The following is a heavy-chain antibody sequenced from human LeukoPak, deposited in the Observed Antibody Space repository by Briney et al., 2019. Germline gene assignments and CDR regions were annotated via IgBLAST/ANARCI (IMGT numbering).Heavy chain of an antibody. J-gene: IGHJ4*02. CDR3: ARGNRQLAYYGSGSRLPFDS. D-gene: IGHD3-10*01. CDR2: INPNSGYT. CDR1: GYTFTSLD. Sequence: ASVKVSCKASGYTFTSLDINWVRQATGQGLEWMGWINPNSGYTGYAQQFQGRVTITRDTSISTAYMELTSLRSEDTAVYYCARGNRQLAYYGSGSRLPFDSWGQGTLVTVSS. V-gene: IGHV1-8*03.